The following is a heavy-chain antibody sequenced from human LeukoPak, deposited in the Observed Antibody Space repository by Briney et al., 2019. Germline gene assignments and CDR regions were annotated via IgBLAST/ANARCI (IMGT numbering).Heavy chain of an antibody. V-gene: IGHV4-39*01. Sequence: PSETLSLTCAVSGGSISSSSYYWGWIRQPPGKGLEWIGSIYYSGSTYYNPSLKSRVTISVDTSKNQFSLKLSSVTAADTAVYYCVSPGYCTNGVCYGGDYWGQGTLVTVSS. CDR1: GGSISSSSYY. CDR2: IYYSGST. D-gene: IGHD2-8*01. J-gene: IGHJ4*02. CDR3: VSPGYCTNGVCYGGDY.